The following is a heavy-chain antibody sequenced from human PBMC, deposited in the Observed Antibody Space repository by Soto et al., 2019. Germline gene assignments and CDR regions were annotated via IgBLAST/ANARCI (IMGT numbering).Heavy chain of an antibody. CDR1: GGSFSGYY. D-gene: IGHD2-8*01. J-gene: IGHJ6*02. CDR3: AGGMLSTYYYGMDV. V-gene: IGHV4-34*01. Sequence: PSETLSLTCAVYGGSFSGYYWSWIRQPPGKGLEWIGGINHSGSTNYNPSLKSRVTISVDTSKNQFSLKLSSVTAADTAVYYGAGGMLSTYYYGMDVWGQGTTVTVSS. CDR2: INHSGST.